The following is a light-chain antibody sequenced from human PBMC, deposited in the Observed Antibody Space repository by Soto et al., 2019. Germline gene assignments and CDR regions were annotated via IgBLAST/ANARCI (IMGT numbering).Light chain of an antibody. Sequence: DIQLTQSPSFLSASVGDRVTITCRASQGIRDFLAWYQQKPGKAPKLLIYAASTLQAGVPTRFSGFASGTEFTLTISNLQPEDSATYYCQQFNVYPLTFGGGTKVEIK. CDR2: AAS. V-gene: IGKV1-9*01. J-gene: IGKJ4*01. CDR1: QGIRDF. CDR3: QQFNVYPLT.